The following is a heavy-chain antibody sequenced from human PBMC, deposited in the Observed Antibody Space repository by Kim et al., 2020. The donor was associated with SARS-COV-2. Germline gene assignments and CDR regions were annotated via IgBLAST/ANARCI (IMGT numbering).Heavy chain of an antibody. CDR3: ATAIGFFDY. V-gene: IGHV4-39*07. Sequence: SETLSLTCTVSGGSVSSSTYSWGWIRQPPGEGLELIGSLYYGGITYYNPSLKSRVTISLDTSKNQFSLNLSSVTAADTAVYYCATAIGFFDYWGQGTLIT. J-gene: IGHJ4*02. CDR1: GGSVSSSTYS. CDR2: LYYGGIT.